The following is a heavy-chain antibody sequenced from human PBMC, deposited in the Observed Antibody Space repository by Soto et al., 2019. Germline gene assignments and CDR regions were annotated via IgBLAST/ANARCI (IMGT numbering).Heavy chain of an antibody. J-gene: IGHJ4*02. CDR3: ARVPTVTPVFFDY. Sequence: QVQLVESGGGVVQPGRSLRLSCAASGFTFSSYGMHWVRQAPGKGLEWVAVIWYDGSNKYYADSVKGRFTISRDNSKTTLYLQMNSLRAEDTAVYYCARVPTVTPVFFDYWGQGTLVTVSS. CDR2: IWYDGSNK. V-gene: IGHV3-33*01. D-gene: IGHD4-17*01. CDR1: GFTFSSYG.